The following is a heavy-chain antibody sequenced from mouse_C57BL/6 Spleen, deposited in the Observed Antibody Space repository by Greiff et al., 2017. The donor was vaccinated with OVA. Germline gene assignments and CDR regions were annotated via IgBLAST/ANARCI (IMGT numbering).Heavy chain of an antibody. Sequence: DVKLQESGGGLVQPGGSMKLSCVASGFTFSNYWMNWVRQSPEKGLEWVAQIRLKSDNYATHYAESVKGRFTISRDDSKSSVYLQMNNLRAEDTGIYYCTVTGTFYWYFDVWGTGTTVTVSS. J-gene: IGHJ1*03. CDR1: GFTFSNYW. V-gene: IGHV6-3*01. D-gene: IGHD4-1*01. CDR3: TVTGTFYWYFDV. CDR2: IRLKSDNYAT.